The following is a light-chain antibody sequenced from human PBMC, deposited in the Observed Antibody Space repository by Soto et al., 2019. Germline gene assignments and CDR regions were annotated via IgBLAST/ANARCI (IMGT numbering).Light chain of an antibody. Sequence: DIPLTQSPSFLSASVGDRVTITCRASQGISSYLAWYQQKPGKAPKLLIYAASTLQSGGPSRFSGSGSGTELTLTISSLHHEDFATYYCQQLNSYPPSTFGQGTRLEIK. V-gene: IGKV1-9*01. CDR1: QGISSY. CDR2: AAS. J-gene: IGKJ5*01. CDR3: QQLNSYPPST.